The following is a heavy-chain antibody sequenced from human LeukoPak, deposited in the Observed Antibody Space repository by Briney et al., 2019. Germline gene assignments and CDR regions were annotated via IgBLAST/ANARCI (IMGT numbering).Heavy chain of an antibody. J-gene: IGHJ4*02. Sequence: LRLSCAASGFTFSDYYWGWIRQPPGKGLEWIGSIYYSGSTYYNPSLKSRVTISVDTSKNQFSLKLSSVTAADTAVYYCAREIGESGWYLRQFDYWGQGTLVTVSS. CDR1: GFTFSDYY. CDR3: AREIGESGWYLRQFDY. V-gene: IGHV4-38-2*02. CDR2: IYYSGST. D-gene: IGHD6-19*01.